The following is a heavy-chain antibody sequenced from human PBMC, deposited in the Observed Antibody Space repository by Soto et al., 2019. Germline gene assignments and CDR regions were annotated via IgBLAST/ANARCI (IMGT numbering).Heavy chain of an antibody. J-gene: IGHJ4*02. CDR2: IIHSGST. D-gene: IGHD3-10*01. CDR3: AGAFSGSGSYYFDF. V-gene: IGHV4-34*12. CDR1: GGSFSAYY. Sequence: LSPTCAVHGGSFSAYYWTWIRQPPGKGLEWIGEIIHSGSTNYDPSLKSRVTISVDTSKNQFSLRLNSVTAADAAVYYCAGAFSGSGSYYFDFWGQGTLVTVSS.